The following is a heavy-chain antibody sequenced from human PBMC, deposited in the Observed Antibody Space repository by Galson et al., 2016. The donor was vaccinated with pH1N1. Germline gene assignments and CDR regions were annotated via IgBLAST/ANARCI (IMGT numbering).Heavy chain of an antibody. CDR1: GGAISTGSYY. J-gene: IGHJ4*02. Sequence: TLSLTCTVSGGAISTGSYYWGWVRQPAGKGLEWIGRFSISGGTNYNSSLRSRVTISFDTSKNQFSLELTSGTAADTAVYYFARDHFFGSGIHYWGQGIQVTVS. CDR3: ARDHFFGSGIHY. D-gene: IGHD3-10*01. CDR2: FSISGGT. V-gene: IGHV4-61*02.